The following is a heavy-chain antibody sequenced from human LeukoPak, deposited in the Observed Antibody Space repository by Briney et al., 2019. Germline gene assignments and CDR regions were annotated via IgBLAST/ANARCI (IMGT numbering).Heavy chain of an antibody. CDR2: IWSDGGRS. J-gene: IGHJ4*02. CDR3: ATDSIGPATDFDY. CDR1: GFTFSAYG. V-gene: IGHV3-33*01. Sequence: GGSLRLSCGASGFTFSAYGMHWVRRAPCKGLEWVAVIWSDGGRSYNSDSVKGRFTISRDNSKNTLYLQMNSLRADDTAVYYCATDSIGPATDFDYWGQGTLVTVSS. D-gene: IGHD2-2*01.